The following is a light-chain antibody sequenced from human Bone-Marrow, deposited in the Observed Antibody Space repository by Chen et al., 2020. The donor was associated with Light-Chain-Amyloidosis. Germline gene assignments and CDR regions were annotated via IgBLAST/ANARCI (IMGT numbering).Light chain of an antibody. CDR3: QAWDRSTVV. CDR2: ADN. J-gene: IGLJ2*01. Sequence: SSELTQPPSMSVSPGQTASITCSGDKLGDKYACWYQQKAGQSPVLVIYADNKRPSGIPERFSGANSGNTATLTISGTQAMDEADYYCQAWDRSTVVFGGGTKLTGL. CDR1: KLGDKY. V-gene: IGLV3-1*01.